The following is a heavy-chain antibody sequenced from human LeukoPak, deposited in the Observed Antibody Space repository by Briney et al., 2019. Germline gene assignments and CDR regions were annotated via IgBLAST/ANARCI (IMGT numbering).Heavy chain of an antibody. Sequence: ASVKVSCKASGYTFTSYGISWVRQAPGQGLEWMGWISAYNGNTNYAQKFQGRVTMTRDTSISTAYMELSRLRSDDTAVYYCARDLSLGIFWERRNWFDPWGQGTLVTVSS. V-gene: IGHV1-18*01. CDR2: ISAYNGNT. CDR3: ARDLSLGIFWERRNWFDP. CDR1: GYTFTSYG. D-gene: IGHD1-26*01. J-gene: IGHJ5*02.